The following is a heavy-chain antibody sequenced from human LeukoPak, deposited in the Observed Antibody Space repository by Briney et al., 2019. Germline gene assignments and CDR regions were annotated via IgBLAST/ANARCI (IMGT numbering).Heavy chain of an antibody. J-gene: IGHJ4*02. Sequence: SETLSLTCTVSGGSISSYYWSWIRQPPGKGLEWIGYIYYSGSTNYNPSLKSRVTISVDTSKNQFSLKLSSVTAADSAVYYCATWSGSYPYYFDYWGQGTLVTVSS. CDR1: GGSISSYY. D-gene: IGHD1-26*01. CDR3: ATWSGSYPYYFDY. CDR2: IYYSGST. V-gene: IGHV4-59*01.